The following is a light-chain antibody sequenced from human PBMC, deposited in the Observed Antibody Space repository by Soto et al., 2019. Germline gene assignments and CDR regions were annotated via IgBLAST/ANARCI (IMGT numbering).Light chain of an antibody. V-gene: IGKV1-39*01. CDR1: QSISSY. CDR3: QQSYSTPRT. CDR2: AAS. J-gene: IGKJ1*01. Sequence: IQMTQSPSSLSASVGDRVTITCRASQSISSYLNWYQQKPGKAPKLLIYAASSLQSRVPSRFSGSGSGTDFTLTISSLQPEDFATYYCQQSYSTPRTFGQGTKVDI.